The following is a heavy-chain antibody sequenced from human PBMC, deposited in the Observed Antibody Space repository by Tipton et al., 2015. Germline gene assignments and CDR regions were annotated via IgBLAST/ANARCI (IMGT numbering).Heavy chain of an antibody. D-gene: IGHD3-3*01. CDR2: ISAYNGNT. CDR3: ARAWEIRFLEGSQLDALDI. Sequence: QSGAEVKKPGASVKVSCKASGYTFTSYGISWVRQAPGQGLEWMGWISAYNGNTNYAQKLQGRVTMTTDTSTSTAYMELRSLRSDDAAGYYWARAWEIRFLEGSQLDALDIWGQGTMVTVSS. J-gene: IGHJ3*02. V-gene: IGHV1-18*01. CDR1: GYTFTSYG.